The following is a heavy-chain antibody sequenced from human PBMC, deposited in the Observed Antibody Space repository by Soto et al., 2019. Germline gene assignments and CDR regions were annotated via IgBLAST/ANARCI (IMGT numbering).Heavy chain of an antibody. CDR2: IRSKAYGGTT. V-gene: IGHV3-49*03. D-gene: IGHD2-15*01. Sequence: EVQLVESGGGLVQPGRSLRLSCTASGFTFGDYAMSWFRQAPGKGLEWVGFIRSKAYGGTTEYAASVKGRFTISRDDSKSIAYLQMNSLKTEDTALYYCTSLVVVAPYGMDVWGQGTTVTVSS. CDR3: TSLVVVAPYGMDV. CDR1: GFTFGDYA. J-gene: IGHJ6*02.